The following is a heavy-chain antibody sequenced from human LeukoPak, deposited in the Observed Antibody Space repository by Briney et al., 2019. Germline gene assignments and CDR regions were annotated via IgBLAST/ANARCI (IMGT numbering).Heavy chain of an antibody. D-gene: IGHD3-9*01. CDR1: GGSFSGYY. V-gene: IGHV4-59*10. CDR2: IYTSGST. Sequence: PSETLSLTCAVYGGSFSGYYWSWIRQPAGKGLEWIGRIYTSGSTNYNPSLKSRVTMSVDTSKNQFSLKLSSVTAADTAVYYCARAGDYDILTGYYLNWFDPWGQGTLVTVSS. CDR3: ARAGDYDILTGYYLNWFDP. J-gene: IGHJ5*02.